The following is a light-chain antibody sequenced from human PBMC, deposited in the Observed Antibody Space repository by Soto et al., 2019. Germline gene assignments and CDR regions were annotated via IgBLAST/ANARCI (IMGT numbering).Light chain of an antibody. J-gene: IGKJ1*01. CDR3: QQYRT. CDR2: EAS. V-gene: IGKV3-20*01. Sequence: EIVLTQSPGTLSLSPGERATLSCRASQSVSSSYLAWYQQNPGQAPRLLIYEASSRATGIPDRFSGSGSGTDFTLTISRLEPEDFAVYYCQQYRTVGQGTKVDIK. CDR1: QSVSSSY.